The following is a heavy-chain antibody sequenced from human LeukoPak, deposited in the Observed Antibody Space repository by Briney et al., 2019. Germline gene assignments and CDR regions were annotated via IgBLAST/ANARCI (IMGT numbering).Heavy chain of an antibody. Sequence: GGSLRLSCAGSGYTFNSYCMSWVRQAPGKGLEWVSNIYSSGSTIYYTASVKGRFTISRDNSKQSLYLQMNSARSEDTAAYYCARRYCSCLPCKACDISGQGKTVTVSS. V-gene: IGHV3-48*01. CDR2: IYSSGSTI. CDR3: ARRYCSCLPCKACDI. CDR1: GYTFNSYC. J-gene: IGHJ3*02. D-gene: IGHD2-15*01.